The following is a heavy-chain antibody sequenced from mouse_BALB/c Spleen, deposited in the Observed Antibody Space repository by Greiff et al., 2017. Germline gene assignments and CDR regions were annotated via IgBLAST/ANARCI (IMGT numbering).Heavy chain of an antibody. D-gene: IGHD1-1*01. CDR1: GYTFTSYV. CDR3: ERDRTTVDPLFAY. V-gene: IGHV1-14*01. Sequence: EVQLQESGPELVKPGASVKMSCKASGYTFTSYVMHWVKQKPGKGLEWIGNINPYNDGTKYNEKFNGKATLTSDKSSSTAYRELSSLTSEASVVYNCERDRTTVDPLFAYWGQGTLGTVSA. J-gene: IGHJ3*01. CDR2: INPYNDGT.